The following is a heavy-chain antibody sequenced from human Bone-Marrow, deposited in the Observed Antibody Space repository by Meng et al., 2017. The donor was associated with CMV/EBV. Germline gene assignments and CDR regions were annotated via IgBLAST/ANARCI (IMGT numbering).Heavy chain of an antibody. CDR1: GYTFTSYD. J-gene: IGHJ3*02. CDR3: ARLYYDFWSGYYSQACDI. V-gene: IGHV1-8*03. CDR2: MNPNSGNT. Sequence: ASVKVSCKASGYTFTSYDINWVRQATGQGLEWMGWMNPNSGNTGYAQKFQGRVTITRNTSISTAYMELSSLRSEDTAVYYCARLYYDFWSGYYSQACDIWGQGTMVTVS. D-gene: IGHD3-3*01.